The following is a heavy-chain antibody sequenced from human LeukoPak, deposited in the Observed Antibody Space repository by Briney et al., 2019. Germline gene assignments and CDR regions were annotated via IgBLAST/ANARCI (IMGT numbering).Heavy chain of an antibody. CDR2: IKQDGSEK. Sequence: GGSLRLSCAASGFTFSSYWMSWVRQAPGKGLEWVANIKQDGSEKYYVDSVKGRFTISRDNAKNSLYLQMNSLRAEDTAVYYCARDFPPDIVASPAIWGQGTMVTVSS. D-gene: IGHD5-12*01. V-gene: IGHV3-7*01. CDR3: ARDFPPDIVASPAI. J-gene: IGHJ3*02. CDR1: GFTFSSYW.